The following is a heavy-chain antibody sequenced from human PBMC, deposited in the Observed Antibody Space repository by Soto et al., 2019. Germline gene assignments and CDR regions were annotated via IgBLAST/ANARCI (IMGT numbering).Heavy chain of an antibody. J-gene: IGHJ6*02. CDR3: TVRLDPTYDSYYGMDV. CDR1: ECTCGNAW. D-gene: IGHD3-3*01. Sequence: RLSWAASECTCGNAWVSCIIQNPGKGLEWVGRIKSKTDGGTTDYAAPVKGRFTISRDDSKNTLYLQMKSLKTEDTAVYYCTVRLDPTYDSYYGMDVWGQGTTVTVS. V-gene: IGHV3-15*01. CDR2: IKSKTDGGTT.